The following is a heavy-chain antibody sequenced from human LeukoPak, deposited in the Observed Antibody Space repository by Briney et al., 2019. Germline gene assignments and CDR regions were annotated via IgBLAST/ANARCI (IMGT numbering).Heavy chain of an antibody. J-gene: IGHJ6*04. V-gene: IGHV1-69*06. CDR3: ARDKIVVVPAAMGNYYYYGMDV. CDR1: GGTFSSYA. D-gene: IGHD2-2*01. CDR2: IIPIFGTA. Sequence: GSSVKVSCKASGGTFSSYAISWVRQAPGQGLEWMGGIIPIFGTANYAQKFQGRVTITANKSTSTAYMELSSLRSEDTAVYYCARDKIVVVPAAMGNYYYYGMDVWGKGTTVTVSS.